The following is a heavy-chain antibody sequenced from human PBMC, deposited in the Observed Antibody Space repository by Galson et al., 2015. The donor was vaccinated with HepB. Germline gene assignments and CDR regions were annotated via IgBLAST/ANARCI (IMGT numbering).Heavy chain of an antibody. CDR3: ARGGSWGSYRYDGFRGWFDP. V-gene: IGHV4-34*01. CDR1: GGSFSGYY. CDR2: INHSGST. D-gene: IGHD3-16*02. Sequence: ETLSLTCAVYGGSFSGYYWSWIRQPPGKGLEWIGEINHSGSTNYNPSLKSRVTISVDTSKNQFSLKLSSVTAADTAVYYCARGGSWGSYRYDGFRGWFDPWGQGTLVTVSS. J-gene: IGHJ5*02.